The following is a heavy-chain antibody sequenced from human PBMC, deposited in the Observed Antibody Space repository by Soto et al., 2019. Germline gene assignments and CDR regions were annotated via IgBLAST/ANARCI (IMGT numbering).Heavy chain of an antibody. CDR2: INPSGGST. J-gene: IGHJ4*02. Sequence: VASVKVSCKASGYTFTSYYMHWVRQAPGQGLEWMGIINPSGGSTSYAQKFQGRVTMTRDTSTSTVYMELSSLRSEDTAVYYCARGKEDSGSYFFVSYYFDYWGQGTLVTVSS. CDR3: ARGKEDSGSYFFVSYYFDY. CDR1: GYTFTSYY. D-gene: IGHD1-26*01. V-gene: IGHV1-46*01.